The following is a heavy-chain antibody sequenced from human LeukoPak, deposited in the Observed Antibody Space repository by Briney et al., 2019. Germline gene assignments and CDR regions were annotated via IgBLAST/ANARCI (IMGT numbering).Heavy chain of an antibody. CDR3: ARAGASYAMDV. Sequence: GGSLRLSCVASGFTFSSYSMHWVRQAPGKGLVWVSRIFVDGSSTSYADSVKGRFTISRDNTKNTLYLQMSSLRGDDTAVYYCARAGASYAMDVWGQGTTVTVS. CDR2: IFVDGSST. CDR1: GFTFSSYS. D-gene: IGHD1-14*01. J-gene: IGHJ6*02. V-gene: IGHV3-74*01.